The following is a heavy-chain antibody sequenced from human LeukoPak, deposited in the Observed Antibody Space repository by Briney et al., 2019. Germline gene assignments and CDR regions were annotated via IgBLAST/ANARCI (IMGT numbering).Heavy chain of an antibody. CDR2: ISAYNGNT. J-gene: IGHJ6*03. V-gene: IGHV1-18*01. CDR1: GYTFSSYG. D-gene: IGHD5-12*01. CDR3: ARSGAYGYYYYYYYMDV. Sequence: AASVKVSCKASGYTFSSYGISWVRQAPGQGLEWMGWISAYNGNTNYAQKVQGRVTMTTDTSTSTAYMEVKSLRSDDTAVYYCARSGAYGYYYYYYYMDVWGKGTTVTVSS.